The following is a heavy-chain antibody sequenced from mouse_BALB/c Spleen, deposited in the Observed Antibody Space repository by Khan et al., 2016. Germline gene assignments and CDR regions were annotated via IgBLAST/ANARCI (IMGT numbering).Heavy chain of an antibody. V-gene: IGHV3-2*02. Sequence: EVQLQESGPGLVKPSQSLSLTCTVTGYSITSDYAWNWIRQFPGNKLEWMGYISYSGSTSYNPSLKSRISITRDTSKNQFFLQLNSVTTEDTATYYCARFDYDRGHFDYWDQGTTLTVSS. D-gene: IGHD2-4*01. CDR2: ISYSGST. J-gene: IGHJ2*01. CDR1: GYSITSDYA. CDR3: ARFDYDRGHFDY.